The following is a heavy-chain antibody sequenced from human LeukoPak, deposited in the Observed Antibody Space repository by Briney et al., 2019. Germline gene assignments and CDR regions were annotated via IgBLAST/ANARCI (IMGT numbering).Heavy chain of an antibody. CDR3: ARARPGAYCGTTSCFSDY. Sequence: ASVKVSCKASGYIFTSYGISWVRQGPGQGLEWVGWISAYNGNTRFAPNLQDRVTMTTDTSTATAYMELRSLRLNDTAVYFCARARPGAYCGTTSCFSDYWGQGTLVTVSS. CDR2: ISAYNGNT. J-gene: IGHJ4*02. V-gene: IGHV1-18*01. D-gene: IGHD2-2*01. CDR1: GYIFTSYG.